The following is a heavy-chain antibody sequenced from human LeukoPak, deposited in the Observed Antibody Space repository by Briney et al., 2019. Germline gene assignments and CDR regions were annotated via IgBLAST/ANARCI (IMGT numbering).Heavy chain of an antibody. CDR2: IWYDGSNK. CDR3: AKSANSGSYYRGYFDY. J-gene: IGHJ4*02. Sequence: GGSLRLSCAASGFTFSSYGMHWVRQAPGKGLEWVAVIWYDGSNKYYADSVKGRVTISRDNSKNTLYLQMNSLRAEDTAVYYCAKSANSGSYYRGYFDYWGQGTLVTVSS. D-gene: IGHD3-10*01. CDR1: GFTFSSYG. V-gene: IGHV3-33*06.